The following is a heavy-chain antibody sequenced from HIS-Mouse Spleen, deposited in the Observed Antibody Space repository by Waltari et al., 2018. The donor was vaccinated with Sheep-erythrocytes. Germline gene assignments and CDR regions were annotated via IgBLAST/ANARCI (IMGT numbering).Heavy chain of an antibody. D-gene: IGHD3-10*01. CDR3: AKGDITMVRGVSGY. Sequence: QVQLVESGGGVVQPGRSLRLSCAASGFTFSSYGMHWVRQAPGKGREWVAVISYDGSNKYYADSVKGRFTISRDNSKNTLYLQMNSLRAEDTAVYYCAKGDITMVRGVSGYWGQGTLVTVSS. CDR1: GFTFSSYG. V-gene: IGHV3-30*18. CDR2: ISYDGSNK. J-gene: IGHJ4*02.